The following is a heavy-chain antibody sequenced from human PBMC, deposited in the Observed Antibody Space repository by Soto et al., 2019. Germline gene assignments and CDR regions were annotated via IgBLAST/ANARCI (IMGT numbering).Heavy chain of an antibody. V-gene: IGHV1-69*08. CDR3: ARERGNGGENF. J-gene: IGHJ4*02. D-gene: IGHD3-16*01. CDR1: GGTFSSYT. Sequence: QVQLVQSGAEVKKPGSSVKVSCKASGGTFSSYTISWVRQAPGQGLEWMGRIIPILGIANYAQKSQGRVTVTAEKSTSTAYMELSSLRPEDTAGYYCARERGNGGENFWGQGTLVTVSS. CDR2: IIPILGIA.